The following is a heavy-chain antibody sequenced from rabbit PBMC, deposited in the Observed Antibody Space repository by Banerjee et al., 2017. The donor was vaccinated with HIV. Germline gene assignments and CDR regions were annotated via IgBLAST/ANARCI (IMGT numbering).Heavy chain of an antibody. V-gene: IGHV1S47*01. D-gene: IGHD4-1*01. Sequence: QEQLVESGGGLVTLGGSLKLSCKASGIDFSSYGISWVRQAPGKGLEWIAYIYPDYGSTGYASWVNGRLTISLDNAQNTVSLQLNSLTAADTATYFCARDLAGVTGWNFNLWG. CDR1: GIDFSSYG. CDR3: ARDLAGVTGWNFNL. CDR2: IYPDYGST. J-gene: IGHJ4*01.